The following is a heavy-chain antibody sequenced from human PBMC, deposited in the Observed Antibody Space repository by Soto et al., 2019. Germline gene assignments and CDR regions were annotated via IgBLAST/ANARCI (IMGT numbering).Heavy chain of an antibody. V-gene: IGHV1-18*01. CDR1: GYTFTRYG. CDR2: INTYNGNT. J-gene: IGHJ6*02. D-gene: IGHD3-16*01. CDR3: AMVDVYVTPSPQDV. Sequence: QVQLVQSGAEVKNPGASVKVSCKASGYTFTRYGIGWARQAPGQGLEWMGWINTYNGNTNDAQNVQGRVTLTTDTSTSTAYMELRSLRSNDTAIYYCAMVDVYVTPSPQDVRGQGTTVSVSS.